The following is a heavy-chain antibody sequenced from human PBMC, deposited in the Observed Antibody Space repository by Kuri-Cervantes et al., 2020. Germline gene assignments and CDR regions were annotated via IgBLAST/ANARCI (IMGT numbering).Heavy chain of an antibody. J-gene: IGHJ6*03. CDR2: IIPIFGTA. Sequence: SVKVSCKASGYTFTGYYMHWVRQAPGQGLEWMGGIIPIFGTANYAQKFQGRVTITTDESTSTAYMELSSLRSEDTAVYYCARDRRITMVRGVTHGGYYYYYMDVWGKGTTVTVSS. D-gene: IGHD3-10*01. V-gene: IGHV1-69*05. CDR3: ARDRRITMVRGVTHGGYYYYYMDV. CDR1: GYTFTGYY.